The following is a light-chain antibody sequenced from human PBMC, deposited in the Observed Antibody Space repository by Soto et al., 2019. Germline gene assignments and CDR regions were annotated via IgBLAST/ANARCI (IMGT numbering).Light chain of an antibody. V-gene: IGKV3-15*01. CDR1: QSVSSN. Sequence: EIVMTQSPATLSVSPGERATLSCRASQSVSSNLAWYQQKPGQAPRLLIYGASTRATGIPARFSGSGSGTDFTLTISRLEPEDFALYYCQQYYSSFTFGPGTKVDIK. CDR2: GAS. CDR3: QQYYSSFT. J-gene: IGKJ3*01.